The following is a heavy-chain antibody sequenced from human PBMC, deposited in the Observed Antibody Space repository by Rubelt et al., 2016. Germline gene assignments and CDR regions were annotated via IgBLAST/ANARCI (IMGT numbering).Heavy chain of an antibody. CDR2: ISSSSSYI. Sequence: SISSSSSYIYYADSVKGRFTISRDNAKNSLYLQMNSLRAEDTAVYYCAGGLKDYYYYMDVWGKGTTVTVSS. CDR3: AGGLKDYYYYMDV. J-gene: IGHJ6*03. V-gene: IGHV3-21*01. D-gene: IGHD3-16*01.